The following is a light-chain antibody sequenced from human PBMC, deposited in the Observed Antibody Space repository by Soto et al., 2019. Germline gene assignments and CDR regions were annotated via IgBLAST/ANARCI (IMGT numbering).Light chain of an antibody. V-gene: IGLV2-8*01. CDR2: EVS. Sequence: QSVLTQPPSASGSPGQSVTISCTGTSSDVGSYRFVSWYQQHPGKAPKLLIYEVSKRPSGVPDRFSASTSGNTASLTVSGLQADDEADYYCSSYAGNNNVIFGGGTK. CDR1: SSDVGSYRF. CDR3: SSYAGNNNVI. J-gene: IGLJ2*01.